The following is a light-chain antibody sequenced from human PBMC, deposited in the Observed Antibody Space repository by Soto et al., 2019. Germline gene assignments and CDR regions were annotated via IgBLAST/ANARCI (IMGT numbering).Light chain of an antibody. CDR3: QQYNKWPRT. CDR1: QSVSSN. CDR2: AAS. Sequence: EIVMTQSPAPLSVSPGERATLSCRASQSVSSNLAWYHQKPGQSPRLLIYAASTRATGIPARFSGSGSGTDFTLTISSLQSEDFAIYYCQQYNKWPRTFGQGTKV. V-gene: IGKV3-15*01. J-gene: IGKJ1*01.